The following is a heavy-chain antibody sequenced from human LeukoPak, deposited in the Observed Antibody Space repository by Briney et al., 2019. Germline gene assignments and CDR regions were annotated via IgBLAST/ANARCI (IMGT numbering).Heavy chain of an antibody. CDR3: AKGAGPPWFDP. CDR1: GFTLSTYA. Sequence: GSLRLSCAASGFTLSTYAMSWIRQPAGKGLEWIGRISSTGRTDYNPSLTSRVTISIDMSKNQFSMKLSSVTAADTAVYYCAKGAGPPWFDPWGQGTLVTVSS. J-gene: IGHJ5*02. V-gene: IGHV4-4*07. CDR2: ISSTGRT. D-gene: IGHD6-19*01.